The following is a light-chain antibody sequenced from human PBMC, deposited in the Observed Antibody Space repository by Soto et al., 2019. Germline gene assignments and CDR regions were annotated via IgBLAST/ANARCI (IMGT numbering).Light chain of an antibody. CDR2: DVS. J-gene: IGLJ2*01. CDR1: SSDVGGYNY. Sequence: QSALTQPASVSVSPGQSITISCTGTSSDVGGYNYVSWYQQHPGKAPKLMIYDVSNRPSGVSNRFSGSKSGNTASLTISGLQPEDEADYYCSSYTRRSPLVFGGGTKVTVL. V-gene: IGLV2-14*01. CDR3: SSYTRRSPLV.